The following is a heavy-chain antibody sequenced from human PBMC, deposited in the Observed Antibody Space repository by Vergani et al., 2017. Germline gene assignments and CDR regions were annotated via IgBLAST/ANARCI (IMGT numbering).Heavy chain of an antibody. CDR2: ISYDGSNK. CDR1: GFTFSSYA. V-gene: IGHV3-30-3*01. J-gene: IGHJ6*02. Sequence: QVQLVESGGGVVQPGRSLRLSCAASGFTFSSYAMHWVRQAPGKGLEWVAVISYDGSNKYYADSVKGRFTISRDNSKNTRYLQMNSLRAEDTAVYYCAGGGYSDGYAFGMDVWGQGTTVTVSS. CDR3: AGGGYSDGYAFGMDV. D-gene: IGHD5-18*01.